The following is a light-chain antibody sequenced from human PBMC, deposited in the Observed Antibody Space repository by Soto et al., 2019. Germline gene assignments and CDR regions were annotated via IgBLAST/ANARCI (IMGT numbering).Light chain of an antibody. V-gene: IGLV2-14*01. J-gene: IGLJ2*01. CDR1: SIDISGYNY. CDR3: SSYTSSSTVV. CDR2: EVV. Sequence: QSALTQPASVSGSPGQSITISCTGTSIDISGYNYVSWYQQHPGKAPKLMIYEVVNRPSGLSYRFSGSKSGNTASLTISGLQAEDDADYYCSSYTSSSTVVFGGGTKLTVL.